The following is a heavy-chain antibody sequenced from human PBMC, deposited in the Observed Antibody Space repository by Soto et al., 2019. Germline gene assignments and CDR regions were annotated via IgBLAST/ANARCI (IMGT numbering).Heavy chain of an antibody. V-gene: IGHV1-18*01. D-gene: IGHD6-19*01. CDR2: ISAYNGNT. Sequence: QVQLVQSGAEVKKPGASVKVSCKASGYTFTSYGISWVRQAPGQGLEWMGWISAYNGNTNYAQKLQGRVTMTTDTTTSTAYMELRRLRSDDTAVYYCAILRVAGTQRGPLADFDYWGQGTLVTVSS. CDR3: AILRVAGTQRGPLADFDY. CDR1: GYTFTSYG. J-gene: IGHJ4*02.